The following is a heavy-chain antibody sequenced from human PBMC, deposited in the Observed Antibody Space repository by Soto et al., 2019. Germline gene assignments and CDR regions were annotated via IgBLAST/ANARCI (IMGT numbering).Heavy chain of an antibody. CDR1: GGSISSGGYS. CDR3: ARGSSALDYGDYDYAFDI. D-gene: IGHD4-17*01. V-gene: IGHV4-30-2*01. Sequence: PSETLSLTCAVSGGSISSGGYSWSWIRQPPGKGLEWIGYIYHSGSTYYNPSLKSRVTISVDRSKNQFSLKLSSVTAADTAVYYCARGSSALDYGDYDYAFDIWGQGTMVTVSS. J-gene: IGHJ3*02. CDR2: IYHSGST.